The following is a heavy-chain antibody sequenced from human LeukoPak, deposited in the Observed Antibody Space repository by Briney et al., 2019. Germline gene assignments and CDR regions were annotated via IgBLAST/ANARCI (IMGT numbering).Heavy chain of an antibody. CDR2: INPNSGDT. Sequence: ASVKVSCKASGGTFSSYAISWVRQAPGQGLEWMGWINPNSGDTNYAQKFQGRVTMTRDTSISTAYMELNSLRSDDTAVYYCARPTSNRAFDMWGQGTKVTVSS. CDR3: ARPTSNRAFDM. V-gene: IGHV1-2*02. J-gene: IGHJ3*02. D-gene: IGHD5-24*01. CDR1: GGTFSSYA.